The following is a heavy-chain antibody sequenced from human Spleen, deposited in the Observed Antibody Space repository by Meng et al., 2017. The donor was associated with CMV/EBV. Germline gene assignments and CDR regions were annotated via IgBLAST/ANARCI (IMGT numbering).Heavy chain of an antibody. J-gene: IGHJ4*02. V-gene: IGHV4-59*01. D-gene: IGHD3-10*02. CDR2: MYYSEKT. CDR1: GGSIRSYF. Sequence: SETLSLTCTVSGGSIRSYFWTWIRQPPGKGLEWIGYMYYSEKTNYNPSLKSRVSISVDTSKNQFSLKLSSVTAADTAVYYCARESLATMSFYWGQGTLVTVSS. CDR3: ARESLATMSFY.